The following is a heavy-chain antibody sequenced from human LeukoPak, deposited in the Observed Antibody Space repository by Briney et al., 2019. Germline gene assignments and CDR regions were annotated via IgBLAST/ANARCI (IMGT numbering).Heavy chain of an antibody. J-gene: IGHJ5*02. D-gene: IGHD5-12*01. CDR3: ARDSSGYPPYNWFDP. CDR2: IYTSGST. V-gene: IGHV4-4*07. Sequence: PSETLSLTSTVSGGSISSYYWSWIRQPAGKGLEWIGRIYTSGSTNYNPSLKSRVTISVDKSKNQFSLKLSSVTAADTAVYYCARDSSGYPPYNWFDPWGQGTQVTVSS. CDR1: GGSISSYY.